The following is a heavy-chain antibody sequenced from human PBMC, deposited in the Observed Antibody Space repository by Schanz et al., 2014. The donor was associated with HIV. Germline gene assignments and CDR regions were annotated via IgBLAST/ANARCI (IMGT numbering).Heavy chain of an antibody. Sequence: QVQLVESGGGVVQPGRSLRLSCAASGFSFSNYGMHWVRQAPGKGLEGVAVISYDGSRKHFADSVKGRFTISRDNSKNTLYLQMKSLRAEDTAVYYCAKDRNYYDSRYRGKGNYYYYYGMDVWGQGTTVTVSS. V-gene: IGHV3-30*18. CDR1: GFSFSNYG. D-gene: IGHD3-22*01. J-gene: IGHJ6*02. CDR3: AKDRNYYDSRYRGKGNYYYYYGMDV. CDR2: ISYDGSRK.